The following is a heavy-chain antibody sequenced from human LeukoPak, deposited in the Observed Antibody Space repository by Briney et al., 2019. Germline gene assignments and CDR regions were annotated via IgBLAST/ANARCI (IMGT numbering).Heavy chain of an antibody. J-gene: IGHJ4*02. CDR2: LYSDGNT. Sequence: GGSLRLSCAVSGFTVITNDMTWVRQAPGKGLEWVSVLYSDGNTKYADSVQGRFTISRDNSKNTLYLEMNSLSPDDTAGYYCARGVEPLAANTLAYWGQGTLVTVSS. CDR1: GFTVITND. V-gene: IGHV3-53*01. D-gene: IGHD1-14*01. CDR3: ARGVEPLAANTLAY.